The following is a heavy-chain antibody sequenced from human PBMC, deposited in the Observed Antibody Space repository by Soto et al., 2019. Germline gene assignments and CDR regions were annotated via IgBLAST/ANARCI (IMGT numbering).Heavy chain of an antibody. V-gene: IGHV1-24*01. CDR2: FDPESGEI. Sequence: QVQLVQSGAEVKKPGASLRVSCKVSGYTLMELSIHWVRQAPGGGHEWMGGFDPESGEIIYAQKFQGRVTMTEDTSTETVYLELSILRSEATAVYYCTTIRDGAIFVLPTAHWGQGTLGTVSS. D-gene: IGHD2-15*01. J-gene: IGHJ4*02. CDR1: GYTLMELS. CDR3: TTIRDGAIFVLPTAH.